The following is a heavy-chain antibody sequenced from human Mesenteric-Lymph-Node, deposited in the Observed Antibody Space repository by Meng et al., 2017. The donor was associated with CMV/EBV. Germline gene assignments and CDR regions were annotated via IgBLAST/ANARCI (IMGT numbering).Heavy chain of an antibody. Sequence: PETLSLTCAVYGGSFSGYYWSWIRQPPGKGLEWIGEINHSGSTNYNPSLKSRVTISVDTSKNQFSLKLSSVTAADTAVYYCASQWLAPSEYYFDYWGQGTLVTVSS. CDR1: GGSFSGYY. D-gene: IGHD6-19*01. CDR2: INHSGST. J-gene: IGHJ4*02. CDR3: ASQWLAPSEYYFDY. V-gene: IGHV4-34*01.